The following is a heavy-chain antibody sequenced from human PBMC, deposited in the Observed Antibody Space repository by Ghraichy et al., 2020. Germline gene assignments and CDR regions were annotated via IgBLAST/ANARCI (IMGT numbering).Heavy chain of an antibody. J-gene: IGHJ2*01. CDR2: IVVGSGNT. CDR1: GFTFTSSA. D-gene: IGHD4-23*01. Sequence: SVKVSCKASGFTFTSSAVQWVRQARGQRLEWIGWIVVGSGNTNYAQKFQERVTITRDMSTSTAYMELSSLRSEDTAVYYCAAPAFTVVTLGSLYFDLWGRGTLVTVSS. V-gene: IGHV1-58*01. CDR3: AAPAFTVVTLGSLYFDL.